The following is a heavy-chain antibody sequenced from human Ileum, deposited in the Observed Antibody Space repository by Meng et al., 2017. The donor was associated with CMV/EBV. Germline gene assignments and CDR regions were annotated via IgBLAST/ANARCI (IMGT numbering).Heavy chain of an antibody. Sequence: QLVPTGAGVKKPGSSVQVSCKAYGVSFKDYAITWVRLAPGQGLEWVGGNIPLFGSTNAAQKFKGRVTLTADESAAIAYLDLRDLTSEDTATYYRELRLEATCHWGQGTLVTVSS. CDR2: NIPLFGST. J-gene: IGHJ4*02. CDR1: GVSFKDYA. V-gene: IGHV1-69*12. D-gene: IGHD3-16*01. CDR3: ELRLEATCH.